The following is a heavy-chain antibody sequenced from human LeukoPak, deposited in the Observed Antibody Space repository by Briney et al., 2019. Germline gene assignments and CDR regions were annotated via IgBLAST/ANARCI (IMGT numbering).Heavy chain of an antibody. D-gene: IGHD6-19*01. CDR2: IYSGGST. CDR3: ARVPSGWYVTY. J-gene: IGHJ4*02. V-gene: IGHV3-66*02. CDR1: GFTVSSNY. Sequence: GGSLRPSCAASGFTVSSNYMSWVRQAPGKGLEWVSVIYSGGSTYYADSVKGRFTISRDNSKNTLYLQMNSLRAEDTAVYYCARVPSGWYVTYWGQGTLVTVSS.